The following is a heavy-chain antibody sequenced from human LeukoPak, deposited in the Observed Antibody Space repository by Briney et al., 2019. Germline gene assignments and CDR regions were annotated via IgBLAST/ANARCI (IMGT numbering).Heavy chain of an antibody. CDR1: GFTFSSYA. V-gene: IGHV3-23*01. D-gene: IGHD3-16*01. CDR3: AKGGGSDFDF. CDR2: ISTTGGRT. Sequence: GGSLRLSCAASGFTFSSYAMSWVRQAPGKGLEWVSSISTTGGRTYYADSVKGRFTISRDSSKSTVSLQMNSLRAEDTVVYFCAKGGGSDFDFWGQGTLVTVSS. J-gene: IGHJ4*02.